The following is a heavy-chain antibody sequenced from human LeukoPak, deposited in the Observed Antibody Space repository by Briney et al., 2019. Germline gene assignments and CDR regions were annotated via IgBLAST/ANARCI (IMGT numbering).Heavy chain of an antibody. CDR2: IIPIFGTA. CDR1: GGTFSSYA. CDR3: ARGLAVAGLYYYYMDV. Sequence: ASVKVSCKASGGTFSSYAISWVRQAPGQGLEWMGGIIPIFGTANYAQKFQGRVTITADKSTSTAYMELSSLRSEDTAVYYCARGLAVAGLYYYYMDVWGKGTTVTVS. V-gene: IGHV1-69*06. J-gene: IGHJ6*03. D-gene: IGHD6-19*01.